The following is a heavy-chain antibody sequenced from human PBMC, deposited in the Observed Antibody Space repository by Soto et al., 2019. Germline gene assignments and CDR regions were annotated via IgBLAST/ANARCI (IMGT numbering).Heavy chain of an antibody. D-gene: IGHD3-10*01. CDR1: GFTFSRYW. Sequence: GGSLRLSCAASGFTFSRYWMHWVRQAPGKGLVWVSRINSDGSSTSYADSVKGRFTISRDNAKNTLYLQMNSLRAEDTAVYYCARAAGFGELLYIDYWGQGTLVNVSS. J-gene: IGHJ4*02. V-gene: IGHV3-74*01. CDR3: ARAAGFGELLYIDY. CDR2: INSDGSST.